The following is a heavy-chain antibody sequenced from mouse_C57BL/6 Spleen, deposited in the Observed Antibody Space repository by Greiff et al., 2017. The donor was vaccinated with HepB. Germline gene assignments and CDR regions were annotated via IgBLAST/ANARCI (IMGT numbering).Heavy chain of an antibody. Sequence: EVKVIESGGGLVKPGGSLKLSCAASGFTFSSYAMSWVRQTPEKRLEWVATISDGGSYTYYPDNVKGRFTISRDNAKNNLYLQMSHLKSEDTAMYYCARDQGYDGTSPFAYWGQGTLVTVSA. J-gene: IGHJ3*01. CDR3: ARDQGYDGTSPFAY. V-gene: IGHV5-4*01. CDR2: ISDGGSYT. CDR1: GFTFSSYA. D-gene: IGHD2-2*01.